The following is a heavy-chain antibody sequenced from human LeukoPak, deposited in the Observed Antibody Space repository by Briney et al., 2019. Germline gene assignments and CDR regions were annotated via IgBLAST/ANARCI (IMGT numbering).Heavy chain of an antibody. J-gene: IGHJ5*02. D-gene: IGHD4-17*01. CDR3: ARTSTVTTGSWFDP. V-gene: IGHV4-59*01. CDR1: GGSISSYY. Sequence: SETLSLTCTVSGGSISSYYWSWIRQPPGKGLEWIGYIYYSGSTNYNPSLKSRVTISVDTSKNQFPLKLSSVTAADTAVYYCARTSTVTTGSWFDPWGQGTLVTVSS. CDR2: IYYSGST.